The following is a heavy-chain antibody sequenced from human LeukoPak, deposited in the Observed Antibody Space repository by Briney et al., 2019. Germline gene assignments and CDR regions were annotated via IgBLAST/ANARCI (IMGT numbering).Heavy chain of an antibody. J-gene: IGHJ6*02. CDR2: IKPNSGGT. CDR1: GYTFTGYY. CDR3: ARDYYDSSGYPSYYYYGMDV. Sequence: ASVKVSRKASGYTFTGYYMHWVRQAPGQGLEWMGWIKPNSGGTNYAQKFQGRVTMTRDTSISTAYMELSRLRSDDTAVYYCARDYYDSSGYPSYYYYGMDVWGQGTTVTVSS. D-gene: IGHD3-22*01. V-gene: IGHV1-2*02.